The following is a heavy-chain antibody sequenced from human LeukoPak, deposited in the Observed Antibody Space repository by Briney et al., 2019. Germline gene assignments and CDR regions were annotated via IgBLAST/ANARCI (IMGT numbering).Heavy chain of an antibody. CDR1: GFSFSNYN. CDR2: IRYDGSNK. CDR3: AKDASGIVGATATWDDAFDI. V-gene: IGHV3-30*02. J-gene: IGHJ3*02. Sequence: GGSLRLSCAASGFSFSNYNMNWVRQAPGKGLEWVAFIRYDGSNKYYADSVKGRFTISRDNSKNTQYLQMNSLRAEDTAVYYCAKDASGIVGATATWDDAFDIWGQGTMVTVSS. D-gene: IGHD1-26*01.